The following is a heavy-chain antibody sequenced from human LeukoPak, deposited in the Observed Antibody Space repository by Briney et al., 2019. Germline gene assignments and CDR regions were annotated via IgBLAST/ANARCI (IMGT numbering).Heavy chain of an antibody. J-gene: IGHJ5*02. CDR1: GFTFSSYA. V-gene: IGHV3-23*01. Sequence: PGGSLRLSCAASGFTFSSYAMSWVRQAPGKGLEWVSAISGSGGSTYYADSVKGRFTISRDNSKNTLYLQMNSLRAEDTAVYYCAKGVRRSSEYSWFDPWGQGTLVTVSS. CDR2: ISGSGGST. CDR3: AKGVRRSSEYSWFDP.